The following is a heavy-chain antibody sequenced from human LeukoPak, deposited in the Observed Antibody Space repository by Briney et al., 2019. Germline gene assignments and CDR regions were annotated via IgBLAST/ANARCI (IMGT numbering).Heavy chain of an antibody. CDR2: INNWDNKA. V-gene: IGHV3-23*01. CDR1: GFTFSNSA. CDR3: AKEHSVWPLYWFDP. D-gene: IGHD5/OR15-5a*01. J-gene: IGHJ5*02. Sequence: GGSLRLSCAASGFTFSNSAISWVRQAPGKGLEWLSAINNWDNKAYYADSVSGRFTVSRDSSKNTVYLQMNSLKAEDTAIYYCAKEHSVWPLYWFDPWGQGTLVTVSS.